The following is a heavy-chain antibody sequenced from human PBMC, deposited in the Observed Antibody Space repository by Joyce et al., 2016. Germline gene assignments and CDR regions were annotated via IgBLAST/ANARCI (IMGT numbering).Heavy chain of an antibody. Sequence: EVQLVQSGAEVKKPGESLKISCKGSGYSFTGYWIAWGRQMPGNGLEWMGVVYPGDSEARYSPSFQGQVTISADKSITTAYLQWSSLKASDTAMYYCARQTQDYYGSGSPDYWGQGTLVTVSS. CDR3: ARQTQDYYGSGSPDY. D-gene: IGHD3-10*01. V-gene: IGHV5-51*01. J-gene: IGHJ4*02. CDR1: GYSFTGYW. CDR2: VYPGDSEA.